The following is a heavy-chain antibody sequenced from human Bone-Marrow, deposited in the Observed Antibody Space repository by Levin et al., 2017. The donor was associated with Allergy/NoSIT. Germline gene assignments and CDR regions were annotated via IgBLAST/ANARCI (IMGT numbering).Heavy chain of an antibody. D-gene: IGHD3-16*02. CDR1: GGSISTRDHY. CDR2: IDPSGKT. V-gene: IGHV4-31*03. CDR3: ARGGAVDNMWETYREREDYFDF. Sequence: PSETLSLTCTVSGGSISTRDHYWNWIRHHPGKGLEWIGYIDPSGKTYYRPSLRSRATIFLDTSKNQFSLNLRSMTAADTAVDYCARGGAVDNMWETYREREDYFDFRGQGIQVTVSS. J-gene: IGHJ4*02.